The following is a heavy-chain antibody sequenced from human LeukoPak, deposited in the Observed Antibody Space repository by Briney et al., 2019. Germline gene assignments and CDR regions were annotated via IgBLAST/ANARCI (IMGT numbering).Heavy chain of an antibody. J-gene: IGHJ6*03. D-gene: IGHD2-21*01. V-gene: IGHV1-69*05. CDR2: IIPIFGTA. CDR1: GGTFSSYA. CDR3: ASLDCGGDCYAPRSYYYYMDV. Sequence: SVKVSCKASGGTFSSYAISWVRQAPGQGLEWMGGIIPIFGTANYAQKFQGRVTITTDESTNTAYMELSSLRSEDTAVYYCASLDCGGDCYAPRSYYYYMDVWGKGTTVTVSS.